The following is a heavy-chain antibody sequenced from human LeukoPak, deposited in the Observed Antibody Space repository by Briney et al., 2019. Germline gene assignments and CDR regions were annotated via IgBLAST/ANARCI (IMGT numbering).Heavy chain of an antibody. D-gene: IGHD6-13*01. V-gene: IGHV1-2*02. CDR2: INPNSGDT. CDR3: AREGSSWAPIDY. CDR1: GYTFTGYY. Sequence: GASVKVSCKASGYTFTGYYMHWVRQAPGQGLEWMGWINPNSGDTNYAQKFQGRVTMTRDTSISTAYMELSRLRSDDTAVYYCAREGSSWAPIDYWGQGTLVTVSS. J-gene: IGHJ4*02.